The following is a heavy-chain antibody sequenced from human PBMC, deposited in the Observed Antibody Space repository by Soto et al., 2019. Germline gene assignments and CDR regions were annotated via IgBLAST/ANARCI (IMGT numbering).Heavy chain of an antibody. CDR1: GFTVSNNY. CDR3: PSHPGGGGY. Sequence: EVQLVESGGGLIQPGGSLRLSCAVSGFTVSNNYMSWVRQAPGKGLEGVSVIYSGGYTAYGDSVKGRFTISRDNSKNTPALQMKSLRAEAAAGFFRPSHPGGGGYWGQGTLVTVSS. J-gene: IGHJ4*02. CDR2: IYSGGYT. V-gene: IGHV3-53*01. D-gene: IGHD3-10*01.